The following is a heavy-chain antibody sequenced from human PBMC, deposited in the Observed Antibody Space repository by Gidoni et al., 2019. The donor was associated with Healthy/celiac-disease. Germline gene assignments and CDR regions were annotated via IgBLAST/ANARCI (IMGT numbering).Heavy chain of an antibody. CDR3: ARPAYCGGDCYTHFDY. D-gene: IGHD2-21*01. CDR1: GYSFTSNR. CDR2: IYPGDSDT. J-gene: IGHJ4*02. Sequence: EVQLVQSGAEVNKRGESLKISCKGSGYSFTSNRIGWVRQSPGNGLALMGIIYPGDSDTRYSTSCQGQVTISADKSISTAYLQWSSLKASDTAMYYCARPAYCGGDCYTHFDYWGQGTLVTVSS. V-gene: IGHV5-51*03.